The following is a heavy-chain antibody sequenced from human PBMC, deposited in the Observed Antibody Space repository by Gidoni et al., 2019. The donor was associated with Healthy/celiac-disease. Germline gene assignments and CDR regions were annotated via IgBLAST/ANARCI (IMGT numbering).Heavy chain of an antibody. V-gene: IGHV3-23*01. Sequence: EVQLLESGGGLVQPGGSLRLSCAASGFTFSSYAISWFRQAPGKGLEWVSAISGSGGSTYYADSVKGRFTISRDNSKNTLYLQMNSLRAEDTAVYYCAKVRVVPTYFDYWGQGTLVTVSS. D-gene: IGHD2-15*01. CDR2: ISGSGGST. CDR1: GFTFSSYA. CDR3: AKVRVVPTYFDY. J-gene: IGHJ4*02.